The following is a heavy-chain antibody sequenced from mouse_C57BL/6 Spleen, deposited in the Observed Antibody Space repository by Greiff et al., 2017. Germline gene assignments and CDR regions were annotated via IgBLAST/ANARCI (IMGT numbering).Heavy chain of an antibody. Sequence: QVHVKQPGAELVKPGASVKLSCKASGYTFTSYWMQWVKQRPGQGLEWIGEIDPSDSYTNYNQKFKGKATLTVDTSSSTAYMQLSSLTSEDSAVYYCARGDRDYGYAMDYWGQGTSVTVSS. CDR1: GYTFTSYW. CDR2: IDPSDSYT. CDR3: ARGDRDYGYAMDY. J-gene: IGHJ4*01. D-gene: IGHD2-4*01. V-gene: IGHV1-50*01.